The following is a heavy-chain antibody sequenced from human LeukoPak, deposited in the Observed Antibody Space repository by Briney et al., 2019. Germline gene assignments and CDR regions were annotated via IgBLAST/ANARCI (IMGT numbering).Heavy chain of an antibody. D-gene: IGHD6-13*01. V-gene: IGHV4-61*02. CDR2: IYTSGST. CDR1: GGSISSGSYY. CDR3: ARDSSSWYGYYYYMDV. J-gene: IGHJ6*03. Sequence: PSETLSLTCTVSGGSISSGSYYWSWIRQPAGKGLEWIGRIYTSGSTNYNPSLKSRVTISVDTSKNQFSLKLSSVTAADTAVYYCARDSSSWYGYYYYMDVWGKGTTVTVSS.